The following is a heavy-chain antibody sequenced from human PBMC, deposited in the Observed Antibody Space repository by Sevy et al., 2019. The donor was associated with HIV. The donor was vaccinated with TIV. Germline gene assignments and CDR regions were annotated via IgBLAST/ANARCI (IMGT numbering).Heavy chain of an antibody. CDR1: GYTFTSYG. CDR2: ISAYNGNT. CDR3: ARDESGSYYYDSSGYYRALTFDI. J-gene: IGHJ3*02. V-gene: IGHV1-18*04. Sequence: ASVKVSCKASGYTFTSYGISWVRQAPGQGLEWMGWISAYNGNTNYAQKLQGRVTMTTDTSTSTAYMELRSLRSDDTAVYYCARDESGSYYYDSSGYYRALTFDIWGQGIMVTVSS. D-gene: IGHD3-22*01.